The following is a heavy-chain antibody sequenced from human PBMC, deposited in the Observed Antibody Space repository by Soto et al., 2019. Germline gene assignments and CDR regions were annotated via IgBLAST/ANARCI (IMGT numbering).Heavy chain of an antibody. D-gene: IGHD3-10*01. CDR3: ATEGGVRATPSWFDS. CDR2: ITTSSRYT. Sequence: PGGSLRLSCAASGFTFRSYTMNWVRQAPGMGLEWVASITTSSRYTKYADSVQGRFTVSRDDAKNSLYLQMDSLRADDTAVYYCATEGGVRATPSWFDSWGQGTLVTVSS. CDR1: GFTFRSYT. J-gene: IGHJ5*01. V-gene: IGHV3-21*06.